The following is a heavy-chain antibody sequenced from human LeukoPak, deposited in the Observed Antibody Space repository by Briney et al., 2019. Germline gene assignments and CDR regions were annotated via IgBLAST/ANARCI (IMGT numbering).Heavy chain of an antibody. CDR3: ARDLDYFDY. J-gene: IGHJ4*02. Sequence: GGSLRLSCAASGFTFNSYSMNWVRQAPGKGLEWVSSISGSNSYIYYADSMKGRFTISRDNAKNSLYLQMNSLRAEDTAVYYCARDLDYFDYWGQGTLVTVSS. V-gene: IGHV3-21*01. CDR1: GFTFNSYS. CDR2: ISGSNSYI.